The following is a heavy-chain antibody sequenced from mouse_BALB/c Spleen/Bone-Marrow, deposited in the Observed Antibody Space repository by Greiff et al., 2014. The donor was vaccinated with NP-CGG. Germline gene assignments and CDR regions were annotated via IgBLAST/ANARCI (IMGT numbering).Heavy chain of an antibody. CDR3: ARGGYGSSYYFDY. CDR2: INPDSSTI. D-gene: IGHD1-1*01. CDR1: GFDFSRYW. J-gene: IGHJ2*01. Sequence: DVKLQESGGGLVQPGGSLKLSCAASGFDFSRYWMSWVRQAPGKGLGWIGEINPDSSTINYTPSLKDKFIISRDNAKNTLYLQMSKVRSEGTALYYCARGGYGSSYYFDYWGQGTTLTVSS. V-gene: IGHV4-1*02.